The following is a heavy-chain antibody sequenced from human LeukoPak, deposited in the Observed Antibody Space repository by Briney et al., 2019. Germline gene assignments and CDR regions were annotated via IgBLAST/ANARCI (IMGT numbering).Heavy chain of an antibody. Sequence: PSETLSLLCTVSGDSISSYYWSWARQPPGKGLEWIGYIYYSGSTNHNPSLMRPVTTSVDTSKNQLSLKLSSVAAADTDVYYCGSHYPYGSGRDSPFYFDYWGQGTLVTVSS. CDR1: GDSISSYY. D-gene: IGHD3-10*01. CDR3: GSHYPYGSGRDSPFYFDY. J-gene: IGHJ4*02. CDR2: IYYSGST. V-gene: IGHV4-59*08.